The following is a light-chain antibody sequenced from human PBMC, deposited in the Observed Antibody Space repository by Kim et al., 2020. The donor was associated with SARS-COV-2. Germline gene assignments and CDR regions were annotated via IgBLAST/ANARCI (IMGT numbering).Light chain of an antibody. CDR1: ETVIINN. J-gene: IGKJ1*01. CDR3: QQYDRSPWT. Sequence: SPGDRATLSCRASETVIINNFAWYQQKPGQAPTLLIYGSSRRAAGIPDRFSGSGSGTDFTLTIGRLEPEDSAMYYCQQYDRSPWTFGQGTKLEI. CDR2: GSS. V-gene: IGKV3-20*01.